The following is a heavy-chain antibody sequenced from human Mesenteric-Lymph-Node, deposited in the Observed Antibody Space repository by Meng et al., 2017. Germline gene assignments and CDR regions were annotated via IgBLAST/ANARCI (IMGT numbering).Heavy chain of an antibody. Sequence: ASVKVSCKASGYTFTGYYMHWVRQAPGQGLEWMGWINPNSGGTNYAQKFQGRVTMTRDASISTAYMELSSLASEDTAVYYCARGIAQGVDYWGQGTLVTVSS. CDR1: GYTFTGYY. D-gene: IGHD1-26*01. J-gene: IGHJ4*02. CDR2: INPNSGGT. CDR3: ARGIAQGVDY. V-gene: IGHV1-2*02.